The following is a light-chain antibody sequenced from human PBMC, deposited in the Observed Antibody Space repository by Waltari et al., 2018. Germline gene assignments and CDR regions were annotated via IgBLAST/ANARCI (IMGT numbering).Light chain of an antibody. CDR2: DVN. J-gene: IGLJ3*02. Sequence: QSALTQPASVSGSQGQSITISCTGTSSDVGSFNLVSWYQQSPGKAPKVIIYDVNQLPSGVFDRFSGSKSGNTATLTISGLQAEDEADYHCCSYSGSHMVFGGWTRLTV. CDR3: CSYSGSHMV. CDR1: SSDVGSFNL. V-gene: IGLV2-23*02.